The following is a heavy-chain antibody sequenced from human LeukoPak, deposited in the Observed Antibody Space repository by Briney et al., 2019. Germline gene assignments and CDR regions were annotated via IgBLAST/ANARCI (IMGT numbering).Heavy chain of an antibody. CDR1: GGSICSGGYY. V-gene: IGHV4-31*03. Sequence: SETLSLTCTVSGGSICSGGYYWSWIRQHPGKGLEWIGYIYYSGSTYYNPSLKSRVTISVDTSKNQFSLKLSSVTAADTAVYYCARDATYGDLGYWGQGTLVTVSS. CDR3: ARDATYGDLGY. D-gene: IGHD7-27*01. J-gene: IGHJ4*02. CDR2: IYYSGST.